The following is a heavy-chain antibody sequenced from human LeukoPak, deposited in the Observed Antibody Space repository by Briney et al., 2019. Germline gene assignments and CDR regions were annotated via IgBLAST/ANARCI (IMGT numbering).Heavy chain of an antibody. CDR3: ARHTYVYSGDLLDLVAFDI. CDR1: GGSFSSSY. D-gene: IGHD3-10*01. V-gene: IGHV4-59*08. J-gene: IGHJ3*02. Sequence: SETLSLTCTVSGGSFSSSYWSWIRQPPGKGLEWIGYTHYSGSTDYNPSLKSRVTMSVDTSKKHLSLKLSSVTAADTAVYYCARHTYVYSGDLLDLVAFDIWGQGTMVTVSS. CDR2: THYSGST.